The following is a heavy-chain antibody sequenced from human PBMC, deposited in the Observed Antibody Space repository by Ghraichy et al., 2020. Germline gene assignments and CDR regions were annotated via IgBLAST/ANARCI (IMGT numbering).Heavy chain of an antibody. CDR2: ISAYNGNT. V-gene: IGHV1-18*01. D-gene: IGHD2-21*02. CDR1: GYTFTSYD. Sequence: ASVKVSCKASGYTFTSYDISWVRQAPGQGLEWMGWISAYNGNTNYAQKLQGRVTMTTDTSTSTAYMELRSLRSDDTAVYYCARALGDNKHIVVVTAIDYWGQGTLVTVSS. CDR3: ARALGDNKHIVVVTAIDY. J-gene: IGHJ4*02.